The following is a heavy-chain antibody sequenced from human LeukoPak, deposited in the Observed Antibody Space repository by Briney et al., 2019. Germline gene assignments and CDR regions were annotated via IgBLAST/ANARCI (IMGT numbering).Heavy chain of an antibody. D-gene: IGHD6-19*01. J-gene: IGHJ4*02. CDR3: AKDRRSIAVAGTGGYFDY. Sequence: GGSLRLSCAASGFTFSSYAMHWVRQASGKGLEWVAIISYDGSNKYYADSVKGRFTISRDNSKNTLYLQMNSLRAEDTAVYYCAKDRRSIAVAGTGGYFDYWGQGTLVTVSS. CDR1: GFTFSSYA. CDR2: ISYDGSNK. V-gene: IGHV3-30*04.